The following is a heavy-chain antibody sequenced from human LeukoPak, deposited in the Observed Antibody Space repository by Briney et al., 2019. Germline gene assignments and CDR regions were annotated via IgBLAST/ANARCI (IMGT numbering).Heavy chain of an antibody. V-gene: IGHV4-4*07. Sequence: SSETLSLTCTVSGGSISSYYWSWIRQPAGKGLEWIGRIDTSGITNYKPSLKSRVTMSVDTSKNQFSLKLNSVTAADTAVYYCARVSSSWYQDWYFDLWGRGTLVTVSS. CDR2: IDTSGIT. CDR3: ARVSSSWYQDWYFDL. CDR1: GGSISSYY. J-gene: IGHJ2*01. D-gene: IGHD6-13*01.